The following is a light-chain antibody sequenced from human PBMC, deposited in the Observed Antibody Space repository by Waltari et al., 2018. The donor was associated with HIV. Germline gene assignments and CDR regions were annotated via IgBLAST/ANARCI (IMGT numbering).Light chain of an antibody. CDR2: DVT. J-gene: IGLJ2*01. CDR1: SSDVGGYNY. CDR3: SSYTSSSTVV. Sequence: QSALTQPASVSGSPGQSITTSCTGTSSDVGGYNYVSWYQQHPGKAPKLMIYDVTNRPSGVSNRVSGSKSGNTASLTISGLQAEDEADYYCSSYTSSSTVVFGGGTKLTVL. V-gene: IGLV2-14*03.